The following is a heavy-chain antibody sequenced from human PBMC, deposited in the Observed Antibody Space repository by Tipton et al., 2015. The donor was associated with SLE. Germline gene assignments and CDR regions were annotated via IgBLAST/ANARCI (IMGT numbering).Heavy chain of an antibody. J-gene: IGHJ2*01. V-gene: IGHV4-34*01. CDR1: GGSFSGYY. Sequence: LRLTCAVYGGSFSGYYWSWIRQPPGKGLEWIGEINHSGSTNYNPSLKSRVTISVDTSKNQFSLKLSSVTAADTAVYYCARGDLYWYFDLWGRGTLVTVSS. CDR3: ARGDLYWYFDL. CDR2: INHSGST.